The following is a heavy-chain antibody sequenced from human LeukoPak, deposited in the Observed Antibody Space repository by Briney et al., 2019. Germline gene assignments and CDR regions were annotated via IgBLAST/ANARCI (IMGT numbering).Heavy chain of an antibody. J-gene: IGHJ4*02. Sequence: PSETLSLTCTVSGGSISSSSYYWGWIRQPPGKGLDWIGSIYYSGSTYYDPSLKSRVTIYVDTSKNQFSLKLSSVTAADTAVYYCARGWSDNWNDGSLYDYWGQGTLVTVSS. CDR1: GGSISSSSYY. CDR3: ARGWSDNWNDGSLYDY. CDR2: IYYSGST. V-gene: IGHV4-39*01. D-gene: IGHD1-20*01.